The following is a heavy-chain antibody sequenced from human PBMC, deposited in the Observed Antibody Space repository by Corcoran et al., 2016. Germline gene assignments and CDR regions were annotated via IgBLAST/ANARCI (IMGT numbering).Heavy chain of an antibody. Sequence: QVQLVQSGAEVKKPGASVKVSCKASGYTFTGYYMHWVRQAPGQGLEWMGWINPNSGGTNYAQKFQGRVTMTRDTAISTAYMELSRLRSDDTAGYYGAREGRVGATHAGGAFDIWGQGTMVTVSS. D-gene: IGHD1-26*01. CDR2: INPNSGGT. V-gene: IGHV1-2*02. CDR1: GYTFTGYY. CDR3: AREGRVGATHAGGAFDI. J-gene: IGHJ3*02.